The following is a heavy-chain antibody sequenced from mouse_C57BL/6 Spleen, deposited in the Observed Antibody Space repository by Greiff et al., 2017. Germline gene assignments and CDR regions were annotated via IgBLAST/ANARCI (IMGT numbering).Heavy chain of an antibody. D-gene: IGHD4-1*01. J-gene: IGHJ2*01. CDR3: ARAGTPDFDY. Sequence: VQLQQSGAELARPGASVKMSCKASGYTFTSYTMHWVKQRPGQGLEWIGYINPSSGYTKYNQKFKDKATLTADKSSSTAYMQLSSLTSEDSAVYYCARAGTPDFDYWGQGTTLTVSS. CDR2: INPSSGYT. CDR1: GYTFTSYT. V-gene: IGHV1-4*01.